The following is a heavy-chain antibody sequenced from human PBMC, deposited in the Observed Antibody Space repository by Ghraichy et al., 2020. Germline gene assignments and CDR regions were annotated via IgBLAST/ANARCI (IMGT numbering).Heavy chain of an antibody. J-gene: IGHJ6*03. CDR2: IRYDGSNK. CDR1: GFTFSSYG. V-gene: IGHV3-30*02. CDR3: AKDVSLYYYDSSGYDYYYMDV. Sequence: GGSLRLSCAASGFTFSSYGMHWVRQAPGKGLEWVAFIRYDGSNKYYADSVKGRFTISRDNSKNTLYLQMNSLRAEDTAVYYCAKDVSLYYYDSSGYDYYYMDVWGKGTTVTVSS. D-gene: IGHD3-22*01.